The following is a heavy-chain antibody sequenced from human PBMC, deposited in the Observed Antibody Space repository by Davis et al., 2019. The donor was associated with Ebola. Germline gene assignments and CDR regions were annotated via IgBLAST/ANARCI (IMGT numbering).Heavy chain of an antibody. D-gene: IGHD2-2*02. Sequence: GESLKISCAASGFTFSNYAMSWVRQAPGKGLEWVSTISGSGTFTYYADSVKGQFTISRDNSKNTLYLHMNSLRAEDTAVYYCARLDCTSTSCYTGNYYYYYGVDVWGQGTTVTVSS. CDR1: GFTFSNYA. CDR3: ARLDCTSTSCYTGNYYYYYGVDV. J-gene: IGHJ6*02. V-gene: IGHV3-23*01. CDR2: ISGSGTFT.